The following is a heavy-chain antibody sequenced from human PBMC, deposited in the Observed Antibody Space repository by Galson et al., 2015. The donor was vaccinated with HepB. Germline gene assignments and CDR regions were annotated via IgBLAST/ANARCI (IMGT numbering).Heavy chain of an antibody. CDR1: GGSISSYY. V-gene: IGHV4-59*12. Sequence: SETLSLTCTVSGGSISSYYWSWIRQPPGKGLEWIGYIYYSGSTNYNPSLKSRVTISVDTSKNQFSLKLSSVTAADTAVYYCARDVRNAFDIWGQGTMVTVSS. J-gene: IGHJ3*02. CDR2: IYYSGST. CDR3: ARDVRNAFDI.